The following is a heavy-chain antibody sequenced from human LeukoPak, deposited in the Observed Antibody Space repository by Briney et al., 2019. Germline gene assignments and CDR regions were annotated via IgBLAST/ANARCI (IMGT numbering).Heavy chain of an antibody. CDR2: INPNSGDT. Sequence: ASVKVSCKASGYTFTGYYLHWVRQAPGQGLEWMGRINPNSGDTDYTQKFQDWVTMTRDTSTSTAYMELSRLRSGDTAVYYCARAAGQMATRLRLLGETYYFDYWGQGTLVTVSS. D-gene: IGHD5-24*01. CDR3: ARAAGQMATRLRLLGETYYFDY. CDR1: GYTFTGYY. V-gene: IGHV1-2*04. J-gene: IGHJ4*02.